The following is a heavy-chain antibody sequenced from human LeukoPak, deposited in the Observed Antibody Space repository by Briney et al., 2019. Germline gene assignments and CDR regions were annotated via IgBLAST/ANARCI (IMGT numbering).Heavy chain of an antibody. Sequence: SQTLSLTCAISGDSVSSNSVTWNWIRQSPSRGLEWLGRTYYRSTWYNDYAVSVRGRITVNPDTSKNQFSLHLNSVTPEDTAVYYCARDGAYSGYGMDVWGQGTTVTVSS. CDR2: TYYRSTWYN. D-gene: IGHD5-12*01. CDR3: ARDGAYSGYGMDV. J-gene: IGHJ6*02. CDR1: GDSVSSNSVT. V-gene: IGHV6-1*01.